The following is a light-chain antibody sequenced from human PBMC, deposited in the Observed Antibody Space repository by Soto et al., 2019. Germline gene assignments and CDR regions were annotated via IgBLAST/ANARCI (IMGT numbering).Light chain of an antibody. CDR1: SSNIGNNA. CDR2: YDD. CDR3: AAWDDSLNGVV. J-gene: IGLJ2*01. Sequence: QPVLTQPPSVSEAPRQRVTISCSGSSSNIGNNAVNWYQQLPGKAPKLLIYYDDLLPSGVSDRFSGFKSGTSASLAISGLQSEDEADYYCAAWDDSLNGVVFGGGTKLTVL. V-gene: IGLV1-36*01.